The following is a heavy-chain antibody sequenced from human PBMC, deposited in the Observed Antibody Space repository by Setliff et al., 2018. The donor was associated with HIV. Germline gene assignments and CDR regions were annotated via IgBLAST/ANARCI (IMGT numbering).Heavy chain of an antibody. D-gene: IGHD3-16*01. V-gene: IGHV4-39*07. J-gene: IGHJ5*02. CDR1: GASISSSSHH. Sequence: SETLSLTCTVSGASISSSSHHWAWIRQPPGKGLEYIGNIYYTGSTHHNPSLKSRVTISMDTSKNQFSLNLNSVTATDTAVYYCAKRTFGSGRLDPWGQGTLVTVSS. CDR3: AKRTFGSGRLDP. CDR2: IYYTGST.